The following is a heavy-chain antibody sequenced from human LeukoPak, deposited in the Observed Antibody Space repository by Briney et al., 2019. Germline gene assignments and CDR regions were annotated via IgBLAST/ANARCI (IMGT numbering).Heavy chain of an antibody. J-gene: IGHJ4*01. D-gene: IGHD3-22*01. CDR3: AKDISHDSSGYSAYFDY. V-gene: IGHV3-74*01. Sequence: PGGSLRLSCAASGLTFSGYWVHWVRQAPGKGLVWVSRIDNDGSSTIYADSVKGRFTISRDNAKNSLYLQMNSLRAEDTALYYCAKDISHDSSGYSAYFDYWGQGTLVTVSS. CDR2: IDNDGSST. CDR1: GLTFSGYW.